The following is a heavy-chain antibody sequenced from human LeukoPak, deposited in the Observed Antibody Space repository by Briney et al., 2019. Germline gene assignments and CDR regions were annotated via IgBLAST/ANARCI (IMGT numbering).Heavy chain of an antibody. D-gene: IGHD5-12*01. J-gene: IGHJ5*02. CDR2: IYTSGST. CDR1: GGSISSGSYY. V-gene: IGHV4-61*02. CDR3: ARELVAAYNWFDP. Sequence: PSETLSLTCTVSGGSISSGSYYWSWIRQPAGKGLEWIGRIYTSGSTNYNPSLKSRVTISVDTSKNQFSLKLSSVTAADTAVYYCARELVAAYNWFDPWGQGTLVTVSS.